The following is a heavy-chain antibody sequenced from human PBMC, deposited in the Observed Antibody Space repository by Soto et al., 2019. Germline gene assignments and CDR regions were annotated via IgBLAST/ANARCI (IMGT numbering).Heavy chain of an antibody. V-gene: IGHV4-4*02. J-gene: IGHJ4*02. CDR1: SGSISSSNW. Sequence: SATLSLTSAVSSGSISSSNWWSWVRQPPGKGLEWIGEIYHSGSTNYNPSLKSRVTISVDKSKNQFSLKLSSVTAADTAVYYCARVDSSGWTDYWGQGTLVTVSS. CDR3: ARVDSSGWTDY. CDR2: IYHSGST. D-gene: IGHD6-19*01.